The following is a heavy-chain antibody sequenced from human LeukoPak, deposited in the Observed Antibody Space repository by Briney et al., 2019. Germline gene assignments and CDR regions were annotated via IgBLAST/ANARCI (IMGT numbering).Heavy chain of an antibody. CDR1: GFTFSNYA. CDR2: ITGSGGGT. D-gene: IGHD3-9*01. Sequence: GASLRLSCTASGFTFSNYAMSWVRQAPGKGLEWVSAITGSGGGTYYADSVKGRFTISRDNSKNTLYLQMNSLRAEDTAVYYCAKWGDYDVLTGYYDPDYWGQGTLVTVSS. J-gene: IGHJ4*02. CDR3: AKWGDYDVLTGYYDPDY. V-gene: IGHV3-23*01.